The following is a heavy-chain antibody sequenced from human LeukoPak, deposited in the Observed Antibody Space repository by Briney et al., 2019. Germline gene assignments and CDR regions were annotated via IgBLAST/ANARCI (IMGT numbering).Heavy chain of an antibody. V-gene: IGHV3-15*01. CDR2: IKSKTDGGTT. D-gene: IGHD6-6*01. CDR1: GFTFSSYG. J-gene: IGHJ4*02. CDR3: TTDAEIPDTLEIWQLPTANIDY. Sequence: PGGSLRLSCAASGFTFSSYGMHWVRQAPGKGLEWVGRIKSKTDGGTTDYAAPVKGRFTISRDDSKNTLYLQMNSLKTEDTAVYYCTTDAEIPDTLEIWQLPTANIDYWGQGTLVTVSS.